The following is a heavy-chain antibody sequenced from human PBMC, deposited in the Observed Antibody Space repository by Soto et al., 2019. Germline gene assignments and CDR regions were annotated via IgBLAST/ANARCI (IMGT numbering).Heavy chain of an antibody. J-gene: IGHJ4*02. V-gene: IGHV4-34*01. Sequence: SETLSLTCAVYGGSFSGYYWSWIRQPPGKGLEWIGEINHSGSTNYNPSLKSRVTISVDTSKNQFSLKLSSVTAADTAVYYCASDAEGRVRGFDYWGQGTLVTVSS. CDR3: ASDAEGRVRGFDY. CDR1: GGSFSGYY. D-gene: IGHD3-10*01. CDR2: INHSGST.